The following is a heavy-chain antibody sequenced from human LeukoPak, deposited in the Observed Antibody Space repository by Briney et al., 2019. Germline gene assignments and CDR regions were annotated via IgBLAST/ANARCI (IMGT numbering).Heavy chain of an antibody. CDR3: ARNDYGVSGVDY. Sequence: SVKVSCKASGGTFSSYAISWVRQAPGQGLEWMGGIIPIFGTANYAQKFQGRVTITADKSTSTAYMELRSLRSDDTAVYYCARNDYGVSGVDYWGQGTLVTVSS. J-gene: IGHJ4*02. V-gene: IGHV1-69*06. CDR2: IIPIFGTA. D-gene: IGHD4-17*01. CDR1: GGTFSSYA.